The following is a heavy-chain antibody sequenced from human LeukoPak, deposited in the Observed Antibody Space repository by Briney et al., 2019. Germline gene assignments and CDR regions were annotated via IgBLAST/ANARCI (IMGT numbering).Heavy chain of an antibody. CDR3: AREWVYYDSSGHYSGWFDP. CDR2: IYHSGST. D-gene: IGHD3-22*01. V-gene: IGHV4-38-2*02. J-gene: IGHJ5*02. Sequence: PSETLSLTCAVSGYSISSGYYWGWIRQPPGKGLEWIGSIYHSGSTYYNPSLKSRVTISVDTSKNQFSLKLSSVTAADTAVYYCAREWVYYDSSGHYSGWFDPLGQGTLVTVSS. CDR1: GYSISSGYY.